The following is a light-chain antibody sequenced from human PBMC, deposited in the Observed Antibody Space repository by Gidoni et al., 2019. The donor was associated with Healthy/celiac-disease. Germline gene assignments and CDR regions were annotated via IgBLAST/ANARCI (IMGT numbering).Light chain of an antibody. CDR2: DAT. Sequence: ESGLTHSPATLSLSPAERATLSCRASKCVSSYLAWYQQKPGQAPRLLIYDATNRAAGMQARFSGSGSGTAVTLSIISLEPEDFAVYYCQQRCNWPLFITFGQGTRLEIK. V-gene: IGKV3-11*01. CDR3: QQRCNWPLFIT. CDR1: KCVSSY. J-gene: IGKJ5*01.